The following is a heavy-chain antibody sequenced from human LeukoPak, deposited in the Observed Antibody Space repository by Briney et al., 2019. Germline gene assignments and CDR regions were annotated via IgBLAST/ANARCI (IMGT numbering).Heavy chain of an antibody. CDR1: GYTFTGYY. CDR2: INPNSGGT. Sequence: ASVKVSCKASGYTFTGYYMHWVRQAPGQGLEWMGWINPNSGGTNYAQKFQGRVTMTRDTSISTAYMELSRLRSDDTAVYYCARFDSSGYSADYWGQGTLVTVSS. J-gene: IGHJ4*02. D-gene: IGHD3-22*01. CDR3: ARFDSSGYSADY. V-gene: IGHV1-2*02.